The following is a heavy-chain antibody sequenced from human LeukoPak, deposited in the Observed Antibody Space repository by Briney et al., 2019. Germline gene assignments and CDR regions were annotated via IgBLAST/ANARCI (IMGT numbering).Heavy chain of an antibody. V-gene: IGHV7-4-1*02. CDR2: INTNTGNP. CDR3: ARDDGIAELKAFDI. CDR1: GYTFTSYA. J-gene: IGHJ3*02. D-gene: IGHD6-13*01. Sequence: ASVKVSCKASGYTFTSYAMNWVRQAPGQGLEWMGWINTNTGNPTYAQGFTGRFVFSLDTSVSTAYLQISSLKAEDTAVYYCARDDGIAELKAFDIWGQGTMVTVSS.